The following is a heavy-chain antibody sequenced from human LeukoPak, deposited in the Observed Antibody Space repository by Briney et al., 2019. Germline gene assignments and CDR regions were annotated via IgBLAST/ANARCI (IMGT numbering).Heavy chain of an antibody. CDR2: ISYDGSNK. V-gene: IGHV3-30*03. CDR3: TRDGFDY. CDR1: GFTFSSYG. J-gene: IGHJ4*02. Sequence: PGGSLRRSCAASGFTFSSYGMHWVRQAPGKGLEWVAVISYDGSNKYYADSVKGRFTISRDNSKNTLYLQMNSLRAEDTAVYYPTRDGFDYWGQGTLVTVSS.